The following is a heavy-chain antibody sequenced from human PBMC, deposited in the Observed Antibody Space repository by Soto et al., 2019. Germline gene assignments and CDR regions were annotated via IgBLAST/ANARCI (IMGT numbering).Heavy chain of an antibody. J-gene: IGHJ4*02. V-gene: IGHV3-30*18. CDR3: AKERQQLVFYFDY. CDR1: GFTFSSYG. CDR2: ISYDGGNK. D-gene: IGHD6-13*01. Sequence: GGSLRLSCAASGFTFSSYGMHWVRQAPGKGLEWVAVISYDGGNKYYADSVKGRFTISRDNSKNTLYLQMNSLRAEDTAVYYCAKERQQLVFYFDYWGQGTLVTVSS.